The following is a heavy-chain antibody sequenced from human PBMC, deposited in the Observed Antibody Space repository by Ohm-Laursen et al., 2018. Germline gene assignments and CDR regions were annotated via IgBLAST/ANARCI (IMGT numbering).Heavy chain of an antibody. CDR3: AKGRAEVVSAALNY. Sequence: SLRLSFAASGFIFSSFAMTWVRQAPGTGLELVSVISGSGDATYYTDSVKGRFTVSRDISNNTVYRHMDSLVAEDTAVYYCAKGRAEVVSAALNYWGQGTLVTVSS. V-gene: IGHV3-23*01. CDR2: ISGSGDAT. D-gene: IGHD2-2*01. CDR1: GFIFSSFA. J-gene: IGHJ4*02.